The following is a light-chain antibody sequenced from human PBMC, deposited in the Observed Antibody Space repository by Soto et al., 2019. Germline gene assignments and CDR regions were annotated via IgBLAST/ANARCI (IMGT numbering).Light chain of an antibody. Sequence: DIVMTQSPDSLAVSLGERATINCKSSQSVSYSSDKRNCLAWYQQKPGLPPKLLIYWASTRESGVPDRFSGTVSGTDFTLTISSLQAEDVAVYYCQQYNSYWTFGQGTKVEIK. J-gene: IGKJ1*01. CDR3: QQYNSYWT. CDR1: QSVSYSSDKRNC. CDR2: WAS. V-gene: IGKV4-1*01.